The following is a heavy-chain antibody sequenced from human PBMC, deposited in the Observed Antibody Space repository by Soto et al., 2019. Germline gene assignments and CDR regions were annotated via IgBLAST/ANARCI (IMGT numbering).Heavy chain of an antibody. CDR2: INAGDGNT. V-gene: IGHV1-3*01. D-gene: IGHD2-2*01. CDR1: GYTFTNYA. Sequence: QVQLVQSGAEVKKPGASVKVSCKTSGYTFTNYAIHWVRQAPGQRLEWMGWINAGDGNTKYSQKFQGRVTITRDTSASTAYRELSSLRSEEAAVYYCARSGSCTSTSCYGGFDIWGQGTMVTVSS. J-gene: IGHJ3*02. CDR3: ARSGSCTSTSCYGGFDI.